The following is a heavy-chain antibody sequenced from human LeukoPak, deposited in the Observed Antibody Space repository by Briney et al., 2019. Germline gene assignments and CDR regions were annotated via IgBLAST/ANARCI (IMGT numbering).Heavy chain of an antibody. CDR1: GFTVSSNY. D-gene: IGHD1-26*01. V-gene: IGHV3-53*01. J-gene: IGHJ3*02. CDR2: IYSGGST. CDR3: ARDYRRIVGATRGAFDI. Sequence: GGSLRLSCAASGFTVSSNYMSWVRQAPGKGLEWVPVIYSGGSTYYADSVKGRFTISRDNSKNTLYLQMNSLRAEDTAVYYCARDYRRIVGATRGAFDIWGQGTMVTVSS.